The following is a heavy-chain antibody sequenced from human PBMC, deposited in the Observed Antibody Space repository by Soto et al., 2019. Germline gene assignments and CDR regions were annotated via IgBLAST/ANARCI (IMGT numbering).Heavy chain of an antibody. V-gene: IGHV3-48*03. J-gene: IGHJ6*02. CDR2: ISSSGSTI. CDR1: GFTFSSYE. D-gene: IGHD3-22*01. Sequence: QPGGSLRLSCAASGFTFSSYEMNWVRQAPGKGLEWVSYISSSGSTIYYADSVKGRFTISRDNAKNSLYLQMNSLRAEDTAVYYCARQSYDSSGSLPMDVWGQGTTVTVSS. CDR3: ARQSYDSSGSLPMDV.